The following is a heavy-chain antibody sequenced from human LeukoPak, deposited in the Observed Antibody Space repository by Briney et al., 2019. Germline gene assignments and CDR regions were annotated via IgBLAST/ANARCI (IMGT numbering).Heavy chain of an antibody. Sequence: PENQSLTCTVSGGSISTNYWCWIRQSAGKGLEWIGRIYPSGYTNYNPSLKSRVTMSVDTSKYQFSLKLSSVTAADTAVYYCAGIWFGELDYYYMDVWGKGTSVTVSS. D-gene: IGHD3-10*01. J-gene: IGHJ6*03. CDR2: IYPSGYT. CDR3: AGIWFGELDYYYMDV. CDR1: GGSISTNY. V-gene: IGHV4-4*07.